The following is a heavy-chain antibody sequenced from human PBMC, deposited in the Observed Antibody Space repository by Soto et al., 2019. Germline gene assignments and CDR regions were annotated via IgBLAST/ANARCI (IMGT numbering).Heavy chain of an antibody. D-gene: IGHD3-10*01. Sequence: QVQLVQSGAEVKKPGASVKVSCKTSGYTFTNDDINWVRQAAGQGLEWIGWMSPNSGNTGYAQKFQGRVTLTRDTSISTAYMEVSSLRSEDTAVYYCARGMSDGFGEVSWGQGTLVTVSS. CDR1: GYTFTNDD. V-gene: IGHV1-8*02. J-gene: IGHJ5*02. CDR3: ARGMSDGFGEVS. CDR2: MSPNSGNT.